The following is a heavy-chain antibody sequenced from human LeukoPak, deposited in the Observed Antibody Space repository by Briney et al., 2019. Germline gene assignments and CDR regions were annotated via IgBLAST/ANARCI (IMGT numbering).Heavy chain of an antibody. CDR3: AKVAKYYYGPETFYFFEQ. Sequence: GESLRLSCAASGFPFSTYWMSWVRQAPGKGLEWVANINQDGTETYYVDSVKGRFTISRDYAKNSLYLQMNSLRVEDTAVYFCAKVAKYYYGPETFYFFEQWGQGTPVTASS. V-gene: IGHV3-7*01. CDR2: INQDGTET. CDR1: GFPFSTYW. J-gene: IGHJ4*02. D-gene: IGHD3-10*01.